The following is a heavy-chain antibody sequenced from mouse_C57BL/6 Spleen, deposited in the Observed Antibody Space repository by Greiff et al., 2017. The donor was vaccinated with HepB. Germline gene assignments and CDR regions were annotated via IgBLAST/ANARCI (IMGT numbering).Heavy chain of an antibody. CDR3: ARSEFLGDYAMDY. J-gene: IGHJ4*01. CDR2: IYPGDGDT. Sequence: QVQLQQSGAELVKPGASVKISCKASGYAFSSYWMNWVKQRPGKGLEWIGQIYPGDGDTNYNGKFKGKATLTADKSSSTAYMQLSSLTSEDSAVYFCARSEFLGDYAMDYWGQGTSVTVSS. CDR1: GYAFSSYW. V-gene: IGHV1-80*01.